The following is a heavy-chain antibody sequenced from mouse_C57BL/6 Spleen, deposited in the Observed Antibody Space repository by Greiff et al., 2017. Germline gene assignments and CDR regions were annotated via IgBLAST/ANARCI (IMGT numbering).Heavy chain of an antibody. J-gene: IGHJ4*01. D-gene: IGHD1-1*01. CDR1: GFSLTSYG. Sequence: VKLMESGPGLVAPSQSLSITCTVSGFSLTSYGVSWVRQPPGKGLEWLGVIRGDGSTNYHSALISRLSISKDNSKSQILLKLNSRQTDDAATYYCAKKEGTTVVDDYYAMDDWGQGTSVTVSS. V-gene: IGHV2-3*01. CDR3: AKKEGTTVVDDYYAMDD. CDR2: IRGDGST.